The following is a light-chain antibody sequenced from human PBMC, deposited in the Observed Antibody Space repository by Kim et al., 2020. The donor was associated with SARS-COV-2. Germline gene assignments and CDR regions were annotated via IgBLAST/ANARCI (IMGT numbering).Light chain of an antibody. CDR1: QSVSNN. V-gene: IGKV3-15*01. J-gene: IGKJ4*01. CDR3: QQYNDWPLIT. CDR2: GAS. Sequence: IVMTQSPATLSVSPGEGVTLSCRADQSVSNNLAWYQQQPGQAPRLLIHGASTRAAGTPARFSGSGSGTEFTLTISSLQSEDSAVYYCQQYNDWPLITFGGGTKVDIK.